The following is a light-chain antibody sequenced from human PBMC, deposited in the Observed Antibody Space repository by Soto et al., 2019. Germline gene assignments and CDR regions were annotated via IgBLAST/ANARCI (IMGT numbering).Light chain of an antibody. J-gene: IGKJ5*01. CDR1: QSLLHIDGIAY. CDR3: ALGTHWPIT. V-gene: IGKV2-30*02. CDR2: KVS. Sequence: EVVMTQSPLSLPITLGQPSSISCMSNQSLLHIDGIAYFICFQQRPGRSPRRLIYKVSNRDSGVPARFSGSGSGFDFELKISRVEAEDVGVYCCALGTHWPITFGHGTRLDIK.